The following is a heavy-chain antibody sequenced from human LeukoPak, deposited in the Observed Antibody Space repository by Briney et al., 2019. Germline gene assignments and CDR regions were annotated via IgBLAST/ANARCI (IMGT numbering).Heavy chain of an antibody. J-gene: IGHJ4*02. Sequence: GGSLRLSCAGSGFIFSNYEMNWVRQAPGKRLEWVSYISSTGSDIYYADSVKGRFTISRDNAENSLYLQMNNLRAEDTAVYYRARDLPTGTYRAYFDNWGQGTLVTVSS. CDR1: GFIFSNYE. D-gene: IGHD1-26*01. V-gene: IGHV3-48*03. CDR3: ARDLPTGTYRAYFDN. CDR2: ISSTGSDI.